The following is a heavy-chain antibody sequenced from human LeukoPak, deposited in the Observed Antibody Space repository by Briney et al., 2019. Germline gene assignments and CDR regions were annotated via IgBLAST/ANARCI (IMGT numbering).Heavy chain of an antibody. J-gene: IGHJ5*02. D-gene: IGHD3-10*01. Sequence: GASVKVSCKASGYTFTGYYMHWVRQAPGQGLEWMGWINPNSGGTNYAQKFQGRVTMTRDTSISTAYMELSRLRSDDTAVYYCAKEERDYYGSGSYYGNWFDPWGQGTPVTVSS. V-gene: IGHV1-2*02. CDR2: INPNSGGT. CDR3: AKEERDYYGSGSYYGNWFDP. CDR1: GYTFTGYY.